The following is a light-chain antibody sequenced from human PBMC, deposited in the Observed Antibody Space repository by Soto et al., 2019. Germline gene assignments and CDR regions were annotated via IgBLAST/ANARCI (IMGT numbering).Light chain of an antibody. CDR3: SSFTSSSTFV. J-gene: IGLJ1*01. Sequence: QSVLAQPASVSGSRGQSITISCTGTSSDVGRYNYVSWFPQHPGKVPKLIIYDVSNWPSGVSDRFSGSKSGNTASLTISGLHPEDEADYYCSSFTSSSTFVFGTGTKVTVL. V-gene: IGLV2-14*03. CDR1: SSDVGRYNY. CDR2: DVS.